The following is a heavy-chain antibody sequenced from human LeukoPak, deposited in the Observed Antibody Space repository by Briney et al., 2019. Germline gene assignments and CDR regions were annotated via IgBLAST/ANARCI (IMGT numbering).Heavy chain of an antibody. Sequence: SETLSLTCTVSGGSISSYYWSWIRKPPGKGLERIGYIYYSGSTNYNPSLKSRVTISVDTSKNQFSLKLSSVTAADTAVYYCARAEDTAMAIDYWGQGTLVTVSS. CDR3: ARAEDTAMAIDY. V-gene: IGHV4-59*01. J-gene: IGHJ4*02. D-gene: IGHD5-18*01. CDR2: IYYSGST. CDR1: GGSISSYY.